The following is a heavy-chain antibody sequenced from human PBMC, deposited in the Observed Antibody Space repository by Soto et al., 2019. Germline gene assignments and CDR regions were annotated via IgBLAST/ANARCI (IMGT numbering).Heavy chain of an antibody. CDR3: ARGDCSGGSCYSVDI. Sequence: PSDTLSLTCAIARYSISSINWRSPVRQPPGKGLEWIGEIYHSGSTNYNPSLKSRVTISVDKSKNQLSLKLSSVTAADTAVYYCARGDCSGGSCYSVDIWGQGTMVT. J-gene: IGHJ3*02. D-gene: IGHD2-15*01. V-gene: IGHV4-4*02. CDR1: RYSISSINW. CDR2: IYHSGST.